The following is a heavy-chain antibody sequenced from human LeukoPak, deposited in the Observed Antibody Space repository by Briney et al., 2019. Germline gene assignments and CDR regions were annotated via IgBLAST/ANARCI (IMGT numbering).Heavy chain of an antibody. CDR2: ISYDGSNK. Sequence: TLSLTCTVSGGSISSSYYYWGWVRQPPGKGLEWVAVISYDGSNKYYADSVKGRFTISRDNSKNTLYLQMNSLRAEDTAVYYCARGVIPHDAFDIWGQGTMVTVSS. D-gene: IGHD2-2*02. V-gene: IGHV3-30-3*01. CDR3: ARGVIPHDAFDI. J-gene: IGHJ3*02. CDR1: GGSISSSYYY.